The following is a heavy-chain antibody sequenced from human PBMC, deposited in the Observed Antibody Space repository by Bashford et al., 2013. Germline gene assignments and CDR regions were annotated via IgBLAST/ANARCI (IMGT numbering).Heavy chain of an antibody. CDR1: GYTFTRYY. CDR2: INPIGGST. Sequence: ASVKVSCKASGYTFTRYYMHWVRQAPGQGLEWMGMINPIGGSTDYAQRLQGRVTMTTDTSISTAYMELSSLRSDDTAVYFCARDGPVVGVWNAFDVWGQGTVVTVSS. V-gene: IGHV1-46*01. J-gene: IGHJ3*01. CDR3: ARDGPVVGVWNAFDV. D-gene: IGHD1-26*01.